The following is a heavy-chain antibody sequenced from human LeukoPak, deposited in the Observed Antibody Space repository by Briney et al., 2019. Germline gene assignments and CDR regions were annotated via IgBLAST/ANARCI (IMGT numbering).Heavy chain of an antibody. D-gene: IGHD3-22*01. J-gene: IGHJ6*03. CDR3: AKDYYDSSGYPSTYYYYYMDV. Sequence: SCKASGYTFTGYYMHWVRQAPGKGLEYVSAISSNGGSTYYANSVKGRFTISRDNSKNTLYLQMGSLRAEDMAVYYCAKDYYDSSGYPSTYYYYYMDVWGKGTTVTVSS. CDR1: GYTFTGYY. V-gene: IGHV3-64*01. CDR2: ISSNGGST.